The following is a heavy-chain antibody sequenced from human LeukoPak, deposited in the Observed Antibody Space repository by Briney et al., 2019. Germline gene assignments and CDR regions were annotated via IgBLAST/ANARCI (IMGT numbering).Heavy chain of an antibody. V-gene: IGHV3-23*01. CDR3: AKNWGATIYYAFDI. CDR2: ISGSGGYT. Sequence: GGSLRLSCAASGFTFSSYAISWVRQAPGEGLEWVSAISGSGGYTYYADSVKGRFTISRDNSKNTLYLQMNSLRAEDTAVYYCAKNWGATIYYAFDIWGQGTMVTVSS. CDR1: GFTFSSYA. D-gene: IGHD5-12*01. J-gene: IGHJ3*02.